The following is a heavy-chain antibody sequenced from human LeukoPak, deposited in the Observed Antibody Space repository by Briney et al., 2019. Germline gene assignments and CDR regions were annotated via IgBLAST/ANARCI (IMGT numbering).Heavy chain of an antibody. Sequence: QPGGSLRLSCAASGFSFSDHYMDWVCQAPGKGLEWVGRSRNKAKSYTTEYAASVKGRCTISRDDSKNLLYLQMNSLKTEDTAVYYCARGCNGYESYFYGMDVWGKGTTVTVSS. CDR1: GFSFSDHY. D-gene: IGHD5-12*01. CDR3: ARGCNGYESYFYGMDV. V-gene: IGHV3-72*01. CDR2: SRNKAKSYTT. J-gene: IGHJ6*04.